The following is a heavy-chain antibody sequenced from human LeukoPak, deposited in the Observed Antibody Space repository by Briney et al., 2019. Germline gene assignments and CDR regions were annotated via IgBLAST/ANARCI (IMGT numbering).Heavy chain of an antibody. CDR2: INHSGST. V-gene: IGHV4-34*01. J-gene: IGHJ4*02. CDR3: ARWDSSSLGA. Sequence: SETLSLTCAVYGGSFSGYYWSWIRQPPGKGLGWIGDINHSGSTNYNPSLKSRVTISVDTSKNQFSLKLSSVTAADTAVYYCARWDSSSLGAWGQGTLVTVSS. CDR1: GGSFSGYY. D-gene: IGHD6-6*01.